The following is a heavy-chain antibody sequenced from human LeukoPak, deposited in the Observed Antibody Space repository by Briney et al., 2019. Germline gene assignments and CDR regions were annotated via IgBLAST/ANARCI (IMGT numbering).Heavy chain of an antibody. D-gene: IGHD4-11*01. Sequence: PGGSLRLSCAASGFTFSSYAMSWVRQAPGKGLEWVSGIIGSGGITYYAESVKGRFTISRDNAKNSLYLQMNSLRAEDTAVYSCARGKSYSNYVPGWNQEDYYYYMDVWGKGTAVTVSS. CDR1: GFTFSSYA. J-gene: IGHJ6*03. CDR3: ARGKSYSNYVPGWNQEDYYYYMDV. CDR2: IIGSGGIT. V-gene: IGHV3-23*01.